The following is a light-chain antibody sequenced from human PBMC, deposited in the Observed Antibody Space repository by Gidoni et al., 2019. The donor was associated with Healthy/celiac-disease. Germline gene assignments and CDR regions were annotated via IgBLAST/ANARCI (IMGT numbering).Light chain of an antibody. Sequence: DIQMTQSPSSLSASVGDRVTITCRASQGIRHDLGWFQQKPGKAPKRLIYAASTLESWVPSRFSGSGSGTEVTLTISSLQPEDFATYYCLQHNSYPRTFGQGTKLEIK. CDR3: LQHNSYPRT. J-gene: IGKJ2*01. V-gene: IGKV1-17*01. CDR2: AAS. CDR1: QGIRHD.